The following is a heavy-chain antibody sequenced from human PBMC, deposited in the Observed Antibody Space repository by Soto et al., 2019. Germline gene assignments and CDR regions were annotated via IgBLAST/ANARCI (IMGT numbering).Heavy chain of an antibody. CDR1: GYTFTNYA. CDR3: ARAGFCSTTSCSDAFDI. D-gene: IGHD2-2*01. J-gene: IGHJ3*02. Sequence: QVQLVQSGAEVKKPGASVKVSCKASGYTFTNYAMHWVRQAPGQRPEWMGWINAGNGNTKFSQRFQGRVTITRDTSANIAYMELSSLTSEDTAVYYCARAGFCSTTSCSDAFDIWGQGIMVTVSS. V-gene: IGHV1-3*01. CDR2: INAGNGNT.